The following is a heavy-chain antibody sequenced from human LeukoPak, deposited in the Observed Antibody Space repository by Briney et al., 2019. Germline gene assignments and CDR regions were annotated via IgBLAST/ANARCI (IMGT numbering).Heavy chain of an antibody. CDR3: AELGITMIGGV. V-gene: IGHV3-23*01. CDR2: FSGSGGST. CDR1: EFTLSSYA. Sequence: GGSLRLSCAASEFTLSSYAMSWVRQAPGKGLECISGFSGSGGSTYYADSVKGRFTISRDNSKNTLYLQMNSLRAEDTAVYYCAELGITMIGGVWGKGTTVTISS. J-gene: IGHJ6*04. D-gene: IGHD3-10*02.